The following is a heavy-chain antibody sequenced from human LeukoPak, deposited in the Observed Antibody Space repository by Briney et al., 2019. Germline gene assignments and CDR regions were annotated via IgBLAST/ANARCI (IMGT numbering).Heavy chain of an antibody. D-gene: IGHD3-22*01. V-gene: IGHV3-23*01. CDR2: ISGSGGST. J-gene: IGHJ4*02. CDR3: AKQLKYYYDSSGYYNLFDY. CDR1: GFTFSGYS. Sequence: PGGSLRLSCTASGFTFSGYSMNWIRQAPGKGLEWVSAISGSGGSTYYADSVEGRFTISRDNSKNTLYLQMNSLRAEDTAVYYCAKQLKYYYDSSGYYNLFDYWGQGTLVTVSS.